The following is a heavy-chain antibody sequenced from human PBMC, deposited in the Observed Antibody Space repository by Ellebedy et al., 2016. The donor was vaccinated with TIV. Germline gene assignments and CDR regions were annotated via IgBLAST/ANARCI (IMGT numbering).Heavy chain of an antibody. D-gene: IGHD1-7*01. J-gene: IGHJ6*03. CDR1: GGVFNTYA. Sequence: ASVKVSXKASGGVFNTYAFNWVRQAPGQGLEWMGGISAYNGNTNYAQKLQGRVTLTRDTSTSTAYMELRSLRSDDTAVYYCARVGTTGYYYMDVWGKGTTVTVSS. CDR2: ISAYNGNT. V-gene: IGHV1-18*01. CDR3: ARVGTTGYYYMDV.